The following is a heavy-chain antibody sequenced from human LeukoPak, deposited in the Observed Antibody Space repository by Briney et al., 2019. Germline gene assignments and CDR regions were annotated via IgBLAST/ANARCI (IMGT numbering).Heavy chain of an antibody. V-gene: IGHV3-7*01. J-gene: IGHJ3*02. CDR3: ARDSEKSSSFAFDI. D-gene: IGHD6-13*01. CDR1: GFTFSNYW. Sequence: PGGSLRLSCAASGFTFSNYWMAWVRQAPGKGLEWVANINLVGSEKDYVDSLKGRCTISRDDAKNSLYLQVNTLRAEDTAVYYCARDSEKSSSFAFDIWGQGTVVTVSS. CDR2: INLVGSEK.